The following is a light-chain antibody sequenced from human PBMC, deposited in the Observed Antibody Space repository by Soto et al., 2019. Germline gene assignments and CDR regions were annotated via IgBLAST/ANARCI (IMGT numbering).Light chain of an antibody. J-gene: IGKJ1*01. V-gene: IGKV1-5*03. CDR3: QQYNDYSWT. Sequence: DIQMTQSPSSLSASVGDRVTITCRASQGFRNDLDWYQWKPGKAPRLLIYKASTLEIGVPSRFSGSGSGTEFTLTISSLQPDDVAIYYCQQYNDYSWTFGQGTKVDLK. CDR2: KAS. CDR1: QGFRND.